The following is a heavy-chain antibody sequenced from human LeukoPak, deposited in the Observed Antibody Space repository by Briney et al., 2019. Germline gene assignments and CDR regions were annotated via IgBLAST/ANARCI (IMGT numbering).Heavy chain of an antibody. CDR3: ARGAYQLLFDAFDI. CDR2: LSGSGGDT. V-gene: IGHV3-23*01. CDR1: GFTFSSYA. Sequence: GGSLRLSCAASGFTFSSYAMSWVRQAPGKGLEWVSTLSGSGGDTYYADSVKGRFPSSRDNSKNTLYLQMNSLRAEDTAVYYCARGAYQLLFDAFDIWGQGTMVTVSS. J-gene: IGHJ3*02. D-gene: IGHD2-2*01.